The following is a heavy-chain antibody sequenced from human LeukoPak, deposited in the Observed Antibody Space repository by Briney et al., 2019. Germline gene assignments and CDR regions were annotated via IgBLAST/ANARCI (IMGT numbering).Heavy chain of an antibody. V-gene: IGHV3-64*01. CDR1: GFTFSSDA. CDR3: AGGSGSYYDY. Sequence: GGSLRLSCAASGFTFSSDAMHWVRQAPGKGLEYVSAISSNGGSTYYANSVKGRFTISRDNSKNTLYLQMGSLRDEDMAVYYCAGGSGSYYDYWGQGTLVTVSS. J-gene: IGHJ4*02. D-gene: IGHD1-26*01. CDR2: ISSNGGST.